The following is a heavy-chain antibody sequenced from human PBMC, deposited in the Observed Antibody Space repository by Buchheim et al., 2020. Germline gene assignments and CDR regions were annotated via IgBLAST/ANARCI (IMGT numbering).Heavy chain of an antibody. CDR1: GFTFSTHA. Sequence: EVQLLESGGGLVQPGGSLRLSCEASGFTFSTHAMNWVRQAPGKGLERVSGTSVSGDTTYYADSVKGRFTISRDNSKNTLYLQMNSLRAEDTAVYYCAKGSGYSTYYFDYWGQGSL. V-gene: IGHV3-23*01. CDR3: AKGSGYSTYYFDY. CDR2: TSVSGDTT. D-gene: IGHD3-3*01. J-gene: IGHJ4*02.